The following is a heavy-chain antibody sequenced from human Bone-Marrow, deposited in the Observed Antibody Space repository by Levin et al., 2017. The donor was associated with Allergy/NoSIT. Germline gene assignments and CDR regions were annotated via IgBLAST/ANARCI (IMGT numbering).Heavy chain of an antibody. Sequence: PGGSLRLSCAASGFTFSSYAMHWARQAPGKGLEYVSAISSNGRSTYYANSVKGRFTISRDNSKNTLYLQMGSLRAEDMAVYYCARAGASGSYYIFDAFDIWGQGTMVTVSS. D-gene: IGHD3-10*01. J-gene: IGHJ3*02. CDR3: ARAGASGSYYIFDAFDI. CDR2: ISSNGRST. V-gene: IGHV3-64*01. CDR1: GFTFSSYA.